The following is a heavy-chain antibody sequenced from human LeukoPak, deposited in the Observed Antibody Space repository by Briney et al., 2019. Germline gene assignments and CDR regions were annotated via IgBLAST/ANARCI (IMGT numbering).Heavy chain of an antibody. J-gene: IGHJ6*02. CDR2: IRSKAYGGTT. V-gene: IGHV3-49*04. Sequence: GGSLRLSCTASGFTFGDYAMSWVRQAPGKGLEWVGFIRSKAYGGTTEYAASVKGRFTISRDDSKSIAYLQMNSLKAEDTAVYYCTSSLLMVYAYYYYGMDVWGQGTTVTVSS. CDR3: TSSLLMVYAYYYYGMDV. CDR1: GFTFGDYA. D-gene: IGHD2-8*01.